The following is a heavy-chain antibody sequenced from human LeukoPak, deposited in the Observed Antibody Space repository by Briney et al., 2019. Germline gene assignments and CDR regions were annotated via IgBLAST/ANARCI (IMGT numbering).Heavy chain of an antibody. V-gene: IGHV4-61*01. CDR1: GGSISSGSYY. Sequence: SQTLSLTCTDSGGSISSGSYYWSWIRQPPGKGLEWIGYMYYSGSTNYNPSLKSRVTISVDTSKNQFSLKLSSVTAADTAVYYCARDSYYYGTDYWGQGTLVTVSS. CDR2: MYYSGST. J-gene: IGHJ4*02. CDR3: ARDSYYYGTDY. D-gene: IGHD3-10*01.